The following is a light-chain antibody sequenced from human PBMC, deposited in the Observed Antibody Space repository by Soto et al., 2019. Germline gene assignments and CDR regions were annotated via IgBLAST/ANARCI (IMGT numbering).Light chain of an antibody. CDR3: SSFTSSSTWV. CDR1: NIGSRS. Sequence: SYELTQPPSMSVAPGQTARIACGGNNIGSRSVHWYQQRPGQAPVLVLYDDTDRPSAIPERFSGSNSGNTASLTISGLQAEDEADYYCSSFTSSSTWVFGGGTKLTVL. V-gene: IGLV3-21*02. J-gene: IGLJ3*02. CDR2: DDT.